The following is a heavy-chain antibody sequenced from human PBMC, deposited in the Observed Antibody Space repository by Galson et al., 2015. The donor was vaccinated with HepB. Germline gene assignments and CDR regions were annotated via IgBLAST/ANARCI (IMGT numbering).Heavy chain of an antibody. J-gene: IGHJ6*03. CDR1: GFTFSSYS. CDR2: ISSSSSYI. D-gene: IGHD3-3*01. CDR3: ASSLYYDFWSAYYYYMDV. Sequence: SLRLSCAASGFTFSSYSMNWVRQAPGKGLEWVSSISSSSSYIYYADSVKGRFTISRDNAKNSLYLQMNSLRAEDTAVYYCASSLYYDFWSAYYYYMDVWGKGTTVTVSS. V-gene: IGHV3-21*01.